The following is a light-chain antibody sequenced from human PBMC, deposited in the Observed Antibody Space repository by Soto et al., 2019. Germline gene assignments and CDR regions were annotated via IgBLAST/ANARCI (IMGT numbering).Light chain of an antibody. J-gene: IGLJ2*01. CDR3: NSYTNSSAVV. V-gene: IGLV2-14*01. CDR1: RDDIGAYDY. Sequence: QSGLTQPASVSGSPGQSITISCAGTRDDIGAYDYVPWYQQHPGNAPNLLVYEVTNRPSGVSDRFSGSKSGNTASLTISGLQAEDEADYYCNSYTNSSAVVFGGGTKVTVL. CDR2: EVT.